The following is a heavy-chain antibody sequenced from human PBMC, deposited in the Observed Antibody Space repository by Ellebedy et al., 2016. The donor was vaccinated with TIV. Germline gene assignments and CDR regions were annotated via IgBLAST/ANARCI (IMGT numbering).Heavy chain of an antibody. CDR1: GGSMSGYY. J-gene: IGHJ4*02. V-gene: IGHV4-4*08. CDR3: GWDCSSTSCRGGY. Sequence: MPSETLSLTCNVSGGSMSGYYWTWILQPPGKGLEWIGYMHSSGNTAHNPSLKSRVTISVDTSKNHFSLKLSSVTAADTAVYYCGWDCSSTSCRGGYWGRGTLVTVSS. CDR2: MHSSGNT. D-gene: IGHD2-2*01.